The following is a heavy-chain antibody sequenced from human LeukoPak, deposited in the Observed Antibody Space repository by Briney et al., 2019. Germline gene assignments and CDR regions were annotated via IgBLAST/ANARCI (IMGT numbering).Heavy chain of an antibody. CDR3: ARDKMYYGSGSFTNYYYYGMDV. J-gene: IGHJ6*02. CDR1: GFTFSSYW. Sequence: PGGSLRLSCAASGFTFSSYWMHWVRQAPGKGLVWVSRINSDGNITNYADSVKGRFTIFRDNAKNTLFLQMGSLRAEDTAVYYCARDKMYYGSGSFTNYYYYGMDVWGQGTTVTVSS. V-gene: IGHV3-74*01. D-gene: IGHD3-10*01. CDR2: INSDGNIT.